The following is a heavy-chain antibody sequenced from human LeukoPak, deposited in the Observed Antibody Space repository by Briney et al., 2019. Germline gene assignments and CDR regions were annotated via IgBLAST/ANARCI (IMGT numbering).Heavy chain of an antibody. CDR1: GGSMRNYY. V-gene: IGHV4-59*01. Sequence: SETLSLTCAVSGGSMRNYYWSWIRKPPWKGLEWIGYTYDSGSSSYNPSLRSRVSISIDTSKNQFSLNLSSVTAADTAVYYCARGWASSWYYFDFWGQGTLVTVSS. J-gene: IGHJ4*02. D-gene: IGHD2-2*01. CDR2: TYDSGSS. CDR3: ARGWASSWYYFDF.